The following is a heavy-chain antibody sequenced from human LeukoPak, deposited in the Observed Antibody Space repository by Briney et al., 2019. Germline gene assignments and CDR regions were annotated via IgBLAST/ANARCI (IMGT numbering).Heavy chain of an antibody. Sequence: PGGSLRLSCAASGFTFSSYAMHWVRQAPGKGLEWVTVISYDGSNKYYADSVKGRFTISRDNSKNTLYLQLSSLRAEDTAVYYCARDYSSVPEYWGQGTLVTVSS. J-gene: IGHJ4*02. CDR2: ISYDGSNK. CDR1: GFTFSSYA. V-gene: IGHV3-30-3*01. D-gene: IGHD6-19*01. CDR3: ARDYSSVPEY.